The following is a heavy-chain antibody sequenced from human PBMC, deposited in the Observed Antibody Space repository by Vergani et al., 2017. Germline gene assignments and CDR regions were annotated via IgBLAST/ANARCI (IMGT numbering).Heavy chain of an antibody. V-gene: IGHV4-30-2*01. CDR1: GGSISRGGYS. CDR3: ARDHCSSTSCFFWYY. D-gene: IGHD2-2*01. Sequence: QLQLQESGSGLVKPSQTLSLTCAVSGGSISRGGYSWSWIRQPPGKGLEWIGYIYHSGSTYYNPSLKSRVTISVDRSKNQFSLKLSSVTAADTAVYYCARDHCSSTSCFFWYYWGQGTLVTVSS. CDR2: IYHSGST. J-gene: IGHJ4*02.